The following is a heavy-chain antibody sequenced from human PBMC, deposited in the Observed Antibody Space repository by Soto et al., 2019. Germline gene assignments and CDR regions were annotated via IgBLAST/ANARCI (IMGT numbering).Heavy chain of an antibody. D-gene: IGHD2-8*01. V-gene: IGHV4-31*03. J-gene: IGHJ2*01. CDR1: GGSISSGGYY. Sequence: QVQLQESGPGLVKPSQTLSLTCTVSGGSISSGGYYWSWIRQHPGKGLEWIGYIYYIGRTYYSPSLKSRVTISVDTSKNQFSLKLGSVTAADTAVYYCVMGGATNPPRYFDLWGRGTLVTVSS. CDR3: VMGGATNPPRYFDL. CDR2: IYYIGRT.